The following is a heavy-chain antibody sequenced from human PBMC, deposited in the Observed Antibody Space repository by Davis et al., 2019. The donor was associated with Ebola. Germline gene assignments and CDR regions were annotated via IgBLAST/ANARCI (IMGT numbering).Heavy chain of an antibody. D-gene: IGHD6-6*01. Sequence: AASVKVSCKASGGTFSSYAISWVRQAPGQGLEWMGIINPSGGSTSYAQKFQGRVTMTRDTSTSTVYMELSSLRSEDTAVYYCAREGRYSSSVDYWGQGTLVTVSS. CDR1: GGTFSSYA. CDR3: AREGRYSSSVDY. V-gene: IGHV1-46*01. CDR2: INPSGGST. J-gene: IGHJ4*02.